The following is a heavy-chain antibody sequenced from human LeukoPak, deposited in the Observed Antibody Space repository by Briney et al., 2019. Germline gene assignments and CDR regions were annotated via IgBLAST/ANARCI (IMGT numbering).Heavy chain of an antibody. D-gene: IGHD3-10*01. Sequence: SETLSLTCSVSGESISSSRHYWSWIRQPAGKGLEWIGRIYPSGNTNYNPSLKSRATISLGTSKNQFSLNLKSVTAADTAMYYCARDGVVTMELDFWGQGTLVTVSS. J-gene: IGHJ4*02. V-gene: IGHV4-61*02. CDR3: ARDGVVTMELDF. CDR1: GESISSSRHY. CDR2: IYPSGNT.